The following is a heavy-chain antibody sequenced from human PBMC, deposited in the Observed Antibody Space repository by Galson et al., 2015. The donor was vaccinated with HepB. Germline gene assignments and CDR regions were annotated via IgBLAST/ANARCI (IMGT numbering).Heavy chain of an antibody. D-gene: IGHD2-21*01. J-gene: IGHJ6*02. CDR3: ARQTVAGQQVIYRDYYYGLDV. CDR2: IYYSGTATT. CDR1: RGSISSYS. Sequence: ETLSLTCTVSRGSISSYSWSWIRRPPGKGLEWIGHIYYSGTATTTYNPSLSSRLTISIDTSKKQISLRLRSVTAADTALYYCARQTVAGQQVIYRDYYYGLDVWGQGTTVTVSS. V-gene: IGHV4-59*08.